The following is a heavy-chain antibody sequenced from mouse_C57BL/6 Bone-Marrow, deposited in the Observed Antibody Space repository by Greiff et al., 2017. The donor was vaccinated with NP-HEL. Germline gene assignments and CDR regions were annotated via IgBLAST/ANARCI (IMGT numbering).Heavy chain of an antibody. Sequence: EVQLQQSGPELVKPGASVKISCKASGYTFTDYYMNWVKQSHGKSLEWIGDINPNNGGTSYNQKFKGKATLTVYKSSSTAYMELRSLTSEDSAVYYCARSYDYDGAWFAYWGQGTLVTVSA. D-gene: IGHD2-4*01. J-gene: IGHJ3*01. CDR1: GYTFTDYY. CDR2: INPNNGGT. V-gene: IGHV1-26*01. CDR3: ARSYDYDGAWFAY.